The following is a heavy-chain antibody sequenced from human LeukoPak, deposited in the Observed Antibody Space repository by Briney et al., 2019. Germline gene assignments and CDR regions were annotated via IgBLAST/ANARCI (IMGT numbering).Heavy chain of an antibody. CDR2: IWYDGSNK. CDR1: GFTFSTYG. CDR3: ARDSNSYSSGATIDY. V-gene: IGHV3-33*01. J-gene: IGHJ4*02. D-gene: IGHD3-10*01. Sequence: GGSLRLSCAASGFTFSTYGMHWVRQAPGKGLEWLTDIWYDGSNKYYTDSVKGRFTISRDNSKNTLYLQMSSLRAEDTAVYYCARDSNSYSSGATIDYWGQGTLVTVSS.